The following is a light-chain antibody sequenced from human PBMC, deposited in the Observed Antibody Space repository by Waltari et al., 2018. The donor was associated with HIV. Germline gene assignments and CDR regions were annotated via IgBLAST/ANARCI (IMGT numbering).Light chain of an antibody. CDR3: SSYTNKYTCV. CDR2: EVS. CDR1: TSDIGEYNY. Sequence: QSALTQPASVSGSPGQSITISCTGTTSDIGEYNYVSWFQNHPAEAPKLIIFEVSNRPSGYSTRFSGAKSGNTASLTVSGLQPEDEADYYCSSYTNKYTCVFGGGTKLTVL. J-gene: IGLJ3*02. V-gene: IGLV2-14*01.